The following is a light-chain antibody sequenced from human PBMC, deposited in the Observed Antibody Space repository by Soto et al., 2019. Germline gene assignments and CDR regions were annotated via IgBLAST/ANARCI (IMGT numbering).Light chain of an antibody. Sequence: DIQMTQSPSTLSASVGDRVTITCRASQSISSWLAWYQQKPGKAPKLLIYDASSLESGVPSRFSGSGSGTEITLTISSLQPDDFATYYCQQYNSYSGTFGQGTKVDIK. J-gene: IGKJ1*01. V-gene: IGKV1-5*01. CDR3: QQYNSYSGT. CDR1: QSISSW. CDR2: DAS.